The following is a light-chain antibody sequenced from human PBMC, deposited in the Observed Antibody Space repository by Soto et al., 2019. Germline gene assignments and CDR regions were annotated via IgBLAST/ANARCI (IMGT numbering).Light chain of an antibody. CDR2: EVS. Sequence: QSALTQPPSASGSPGQSVTISCTGTSSDVGGYSSVSWYQLHPGKAPKLMVYEVSKRPSGVPDRFSGSKSGNTASLTVSGLQAEDEADYYCSSYAGSNNYVFGTGTKVTVL. J-gene: IGLJ1*01. CDR3: SSYAGSNNYV. CDR1: SSDVGGYSS. V-gene: IGLV2-8*01.